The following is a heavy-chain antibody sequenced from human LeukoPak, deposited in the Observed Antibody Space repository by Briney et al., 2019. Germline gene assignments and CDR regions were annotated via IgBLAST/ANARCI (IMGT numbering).Heavy chain of an antibody. V-gene: IGHV1-69*06. J-gene: IGHJ6*03. CDR1: GGTFSSYA. CDR3: ARARYYYPDRKNYYYYYYMDV. CDR2: IIPIFGTA. Sequence: SVKVSCKASGGTFSSYAISWVRQAPGQGLEWMGGIIPIFGTANYAQKFQGRVTITADKSTSTAYMELSSLRSEDTAVYYCARARYYYPDRKNYYYYYYMDVWGKGTTVTVSS. D-gene: IGHD3-10*01.